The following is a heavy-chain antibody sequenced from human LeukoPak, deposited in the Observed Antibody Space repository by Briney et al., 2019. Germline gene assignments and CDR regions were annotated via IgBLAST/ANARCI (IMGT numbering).Heavy chain of an antibody. Sequence: GGSLRLSSAASGFTFSSYEMNWVRQAPGKGLEWVSYISSSGSTIYYADSVKGRFTISRDNAKNSLYLQMNSLRAEDTAVYYCARGSRVSSSWLLYYYYGMDVWGKGTTVTVSS. V-gene: IGHV3-48*03. CDR1: GFTFSSYE. D-gene: IGHD6-13*01. CDR2: ISSSGSTI. J-gene: IGHJ6*04. CDR3: ARGSRVSSSWLLYYYYGMDV.